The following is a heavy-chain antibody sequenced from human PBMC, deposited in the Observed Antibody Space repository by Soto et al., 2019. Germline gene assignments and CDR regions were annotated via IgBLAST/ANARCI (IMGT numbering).Heavy chain of an antibody. V-gene: IGHV4-39*01. CDR1: GGSISGSYYY. J-gene: IGHJ4*02. Sequence: PSEPLSLTCAVSGGSISGSYYYWGWLRQSPGKGPEWIGSVFYTGFTSYNPSLGSRVSVSVDTSKNQFSLKVSGVPAADTAVYYCDTFQKGYNWNYFDHWGQGALVTVSS. D-gene: IGHD1-20*01. CDR3: DTFQKGYNWNYFDH. CDR2: VFYTGFT.